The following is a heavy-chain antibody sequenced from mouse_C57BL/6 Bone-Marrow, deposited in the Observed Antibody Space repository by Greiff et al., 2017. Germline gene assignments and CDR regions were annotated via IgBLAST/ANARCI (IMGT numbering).Heavy chain of an antibody. V-gene: IGHV2-2*01. Sequence: VKLMESGPGLVQPSQSLSITCTVSGFSLTSYGVHWVRQSPGKGLEWLGVIWSGGSTDYNAAFISRLSISKDNSKSQVFFKMNSLQADDTAIYYCARWALYDGYASYYAMDYWGQGTSVTVSS. D-gene: IGHD2-3*01. CDR2: IWSGGST. CDR1: GFSLTSYG. CDR3: ARWALYDGYASYYAMDY. J-gene: IGHJ4*01.